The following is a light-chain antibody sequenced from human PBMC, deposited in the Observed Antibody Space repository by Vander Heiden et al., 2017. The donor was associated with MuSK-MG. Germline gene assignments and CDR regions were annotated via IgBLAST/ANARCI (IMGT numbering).Light chain of an antibody. CDR2: GNN. J-gene: IGLJ3*02. Sequence: QSVLTQPPSASGTPGQRVTISCSGSSSNIGSNTVYWYQQLPGTAPKLLMYGNNQRPSGVPDRFSGSKSGTSASLAISGLQSEDEADYYCAACDDSLNGWVFGGGTKLTVL. V-gene: IGLV1-44*01. CDR1: SSNIGSNT. CDR3: AACDDSLNGWV.